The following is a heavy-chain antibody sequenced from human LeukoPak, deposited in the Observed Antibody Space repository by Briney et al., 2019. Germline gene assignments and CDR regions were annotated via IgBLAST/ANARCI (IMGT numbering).Heavy chain of an antibody. CDR3: ARDMMVAFDI. CDR1: GGFISSYY. D-gene: IGHD3-16*01. CDR2: IYYSGST. J-gene: IGHJ3*02. V-gene: IGHV4-59*01. Sequence: PSETLSLTCTVSGGFISSYYWSWIRQPPGKGLEWIGYIYYSGSTNYNPSLKSRVTISVDTSKNQFSLKLSSVTAADTAVYYCARDMMVAFDIWGQGTMVTVSS.